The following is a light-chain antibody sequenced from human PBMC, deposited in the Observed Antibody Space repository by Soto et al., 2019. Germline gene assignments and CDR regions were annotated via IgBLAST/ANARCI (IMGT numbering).Light chain of an antibody. CDR2: GSF. Sequence: EIVLTQSPGTLSLSPGERASLSCRASQSVRNNYLAWYQQKPGQPPRLLIFGSFNRATGIPYRFSGSGSGTDFTLTISRLEPEDFAVYFCQQYGVSPPYTFGQGTKVEIK. V-gene: IGKV3-20*01. CDR1: QSVRNNY. J-gene: IGKJ2*01. CDR3: QQYGVSPPYT.